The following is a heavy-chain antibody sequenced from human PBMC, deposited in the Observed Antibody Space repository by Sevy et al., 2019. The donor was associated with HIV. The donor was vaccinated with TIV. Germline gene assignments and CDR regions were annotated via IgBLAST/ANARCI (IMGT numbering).Heavy chain of an antibody. CDR2: ISYDGGNK. D-gene: IGHD5-18*01. V-gene: IGHV3-30-3*01. J-gene: IGHJ4*02. CDR3: ARIGTGNSYGTPPWY. CDR1: GFTFSRYA. Sequence: GGSLRLSCAASGFTFSRYAMHWVRQAPGKGLEWVAVISYDGGNKYFTDSLKGRFTISRDNSKNTLILQMNSLRPGDTAVYYCARIGTGNSYGTPPWYWGQGTLVTVSS.